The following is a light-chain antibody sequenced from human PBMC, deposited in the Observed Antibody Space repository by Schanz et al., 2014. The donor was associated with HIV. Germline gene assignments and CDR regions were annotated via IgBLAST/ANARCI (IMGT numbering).Light chain of an antibody. CDR2: GVD. CDR1: STDVGGYDL. CDR3: NSYTRTSTPV. Sequence: QSALTQPASVSGSPGQSITISCTGSSTDVGGYDLLSWYQQHPGQVPKLMIYGVDKRPSGVSHRFSGAKSGNTASLTISGLQAEDEADYYCNSYTRTSTPVLGGGTKLTVL. J-gene: IGLJ2*01. V-gene: IGLV2-14*02.